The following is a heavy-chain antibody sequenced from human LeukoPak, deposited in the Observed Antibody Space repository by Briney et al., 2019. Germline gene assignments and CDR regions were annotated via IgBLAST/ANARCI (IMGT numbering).Heavy chain of an antibody. J-gene: IGHJ4*02. CDR2: LSSGGIT. Sequence: GGSLRLPCVVSGGSVCYSYMSWVRQAPGKGLEFVSVLSSGGITYYADSVKGRFTITRDNSKNTLSLEMNTLRADDAAVYYCHICGFWGQGTLVTVSS. CDR3: HICGF. D-gene: IGHD2-2*01. V-gene: IGHV3-53*01. CDR1: GGSVCYSY.